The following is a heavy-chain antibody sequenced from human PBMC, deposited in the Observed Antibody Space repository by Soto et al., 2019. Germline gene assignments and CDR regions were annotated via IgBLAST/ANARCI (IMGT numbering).Heavy chain of an antibody. D-gene: IGHD3-10*01. V-gene: IGHV4-30-4*01. CDR3: ARILMNYYRLEY. CDR1: GASINSGDYY. J-gene: IGHJ4*02. CDR2: IYYSVST. Sequence: SETLSLTCTVSGASINSGDYYWSWIREPPGKGLEGIGHIYYSVSTYYNPSLKSRAGISTDSSKSPVSLKLTSVTAADTAVYFCARILMNYYRLEYWGQGALVTVSS.